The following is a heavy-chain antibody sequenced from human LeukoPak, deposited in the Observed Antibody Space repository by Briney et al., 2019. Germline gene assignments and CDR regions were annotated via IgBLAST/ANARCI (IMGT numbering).Heavy chain of an antibody. CDR3: ARDCSRLFDV. V-gene: IGHV3-21*01. D-gene: IGHD3-10*02. J-gene: IGHJ6*02. Sequence: SGGSLRLSCAASGVTFSSYSMSWVRQAPGKGLEWVSSISSDSDNIYYADSVRGRFTISRDNAKNSLYLQMNSLRAEAMAVYYCARDCSRLFDVWGQGTTVTVSS. CDR2: ISSDSDNI. CDR1: GVTFSSYS.